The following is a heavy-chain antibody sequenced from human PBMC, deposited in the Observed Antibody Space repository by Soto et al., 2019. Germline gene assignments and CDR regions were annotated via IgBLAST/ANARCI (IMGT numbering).Heavy chain of an antibody. Sequence: GVLGLSCSTSGFTFRSYVIGWVRQAPGKGLEWVSGISGGGSDTYYSDSVRGRFTISRDNSKNTLYLQMNSLRVEDSAVYFCTTWSTTVNDYWGQGTLVTVSS. CDR2: ISGGGSDT. J-gene: IGHJ4*02. D-gene: IGHD4-17*01. CDR1: GFTFRSYV. V-gene: IGHV3-23*01. CDR3: TTWSTTVNDY.